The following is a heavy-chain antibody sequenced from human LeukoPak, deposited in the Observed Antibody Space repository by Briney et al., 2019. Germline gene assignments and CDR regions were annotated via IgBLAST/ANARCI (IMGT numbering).Heavy chain of an antibody. J-gene: IGHJ4*02. D-gene: IGHD3-22*01. CDR1: GFTFTSSA. V-gene: IGHV1-58*01. CDR2: IGVGSGNT. Sequence: SVKVSCKASGFTFTSSAVQWVRQARGQRVEWRGWIGVGSGNTNYAQKFQERVTITRDMSTSTAYMEKRSLRSEDTAVYYCAASPDYYDSSGYSYYFDYWGQGTLVTVSS. CDR3: AASPDYYDSSGYSYYFDY.